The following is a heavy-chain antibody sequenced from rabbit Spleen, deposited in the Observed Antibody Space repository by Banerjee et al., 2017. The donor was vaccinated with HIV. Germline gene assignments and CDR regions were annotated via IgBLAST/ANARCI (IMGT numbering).Heavy chain of an antibody. V-gene: IGHV1S40*01. Sequence: CIAGSSSGFTYSATWAKGRFTCSKTSSTTVTLQMTSLTVADTATYFCVREVAVKFSLWGQGTLVTVS. CDR2: IAGSSSGFT. CDR3: VREVAVKFSL. J-gene: IGHJ4*01. D-gene: IGHD4-1*01.